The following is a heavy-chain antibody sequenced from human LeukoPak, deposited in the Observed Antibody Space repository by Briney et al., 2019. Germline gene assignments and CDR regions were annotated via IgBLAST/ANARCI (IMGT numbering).Heavy chain of an antibody. CDR1: GDSVNSGAYY. J-gene: IGHJ5*01. Sequence: SETLSLTCTVSGDSVNSGAYYWSWLRQPAGKEPEWIGRIYTRGSTNYNPSLKSRVTISVDTSKNQFSLDLTSVTAADTAVYYCATDGMVRGPDAWFDSWGQGTLVTVSS. D-gene: IGHD3-10*01. CDR3: ATDGMVRGPDAWFDS. CDR2: IYTRGST. V-gene: IGHV4-61*02.